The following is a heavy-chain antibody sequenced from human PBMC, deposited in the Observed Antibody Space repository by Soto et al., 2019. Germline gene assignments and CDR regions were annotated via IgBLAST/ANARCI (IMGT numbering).Heavy chain of an antibody. CDR3: ARDVYYYDSSGYYVAYFDY. CDR1: GGTFGSHA. Sequence: GASVKVSCKASGGTFGSHAISWVRQAPGRGLEWVGGIIPIFDTTNYAQKFQGRVTMTADESTSTAYMELNSLRSEDTAVYYCARDVYYYDSSGYYVAYFDYWGQGTLVTVSS. CDR2: IIPIFDTT. V-gene: IGHV1-69*13. D-gene: IGHD3-22*01. J-gene: IGHJ4*02.